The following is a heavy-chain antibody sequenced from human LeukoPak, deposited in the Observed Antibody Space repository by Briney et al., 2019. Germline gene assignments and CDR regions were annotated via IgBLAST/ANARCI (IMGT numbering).Heavy chain of an antibody. J-gene: IGHJ5*02. CDR3: ARDVHGDYGSGWFDP. D-gene: IGHD4-17*01. CDR2: IMPLFGTA. CDR1: GGTFSSYA. V-gene: IGHV1-69*05. Sequence: SVKVSCKASGGTFSSYAISWVRQAPGQGLEWMGGIMPLFGTAGYAQKFQGRVTITKDESTRTVYLELTSLTSDDTAVYYCARDVHGDYGSGWFDPWGQGTLVSVSS.